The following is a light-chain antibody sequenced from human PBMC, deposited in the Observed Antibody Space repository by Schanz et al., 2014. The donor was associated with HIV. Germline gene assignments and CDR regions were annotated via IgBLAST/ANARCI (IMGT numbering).Light chain of an antibody. CDR1: SGNIADNC. CDR2: ENN. V-gene: IGLV6-57*04. J-gene: IGLJ3*02. CDR3: QSSDRYNGKV. Sequence: FMLSQPHSVSESPGKTATISCTRSSGNIADNCVQWYQQRPDSAPTLVISENNDRPSGVPDRFSGSMDMSSNSAFLTISGLKTEDEADYYCQSSDRYNGKVFGGGTKLTVL.